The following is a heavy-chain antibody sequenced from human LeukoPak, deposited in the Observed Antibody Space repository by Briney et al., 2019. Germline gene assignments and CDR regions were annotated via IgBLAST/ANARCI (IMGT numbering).Heavy chain of an antibody. D-gene: IGHD6-19*01. CDR2: ISSSGSTR. CDR3: ARTSSGWLYNWFDP. CDR1: GFTFRSYE. V-gene: IGHV3-48*03. J-gene: IGHJ5*02. Sequence: GGSLRLSCAASGFTFRSYEMNWVRQDPGKGLEWVSYISSSGSTRYYADSVKGRFTISRDNAENSLYLQMSSLRAEDTAVYYCARTSSGWLYNWFDPWGQGTLVTVSS.